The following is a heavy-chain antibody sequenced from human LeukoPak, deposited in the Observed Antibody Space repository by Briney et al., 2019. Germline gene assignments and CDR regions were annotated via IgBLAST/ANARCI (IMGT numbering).Heavy chain of an antibody. Sequence: GGSLRLSCEASGFTVSSYSMNWVRQAPGKGLEWLSYISSGSLTIHYADSVKGRFTTSRDNAKNSVYLQMTSLRDEDTAVYYCANETPYYYDSSGYPDYWGQGTLVTVSS. J-gene: IGHJ4*02. D-gene: IGHD3-22*01. CDR2: ISSGSLTI. V-gene: IGHV3-48*02. CDR1: GFTVSSYS. CDR3: ANETPYYYDSSGYPDY.